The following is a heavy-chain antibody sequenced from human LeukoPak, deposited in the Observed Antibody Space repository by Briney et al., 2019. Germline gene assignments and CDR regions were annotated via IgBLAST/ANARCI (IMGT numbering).Heavy chain of an antibody. J-gene: IGHJ3*02. V-gene: IGHV1-18*01. CDR3: ARVGRYYYDSSGAFAI. D-gene: IGHD3-22*01. Sequence: ASVKVSCKASGYTFTSYGISWVRQAPGQGLKWMGWISAYNGNTNYAQKLQGRVTMTTDTSTSTAYMELRSLRSDDTAVYYCARVGRYYYDSSGAFAIWRQGTMVTVSS. CDR1: GYTFTSYG. CDR2: ISAYNGNT.